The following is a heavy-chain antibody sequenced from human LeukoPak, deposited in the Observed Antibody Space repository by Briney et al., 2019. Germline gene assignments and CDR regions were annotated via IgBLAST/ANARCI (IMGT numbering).Heavy chain of an antibody. Sequence: SVKVSCRASGGTFSSYAISWVRQAPGQGLEWMGGIIPIFGTANYAQKFQGRVTITADESTSTAYMELSSLRSEDTAVYYCARGPEQWLVGGFQHWGQGTLVTVSS. CDR2: IIPIFGTA. CDR1: GGTFSSYA. D-gene: IGHD6-19*01. V-gene: IGHV1-69*13. CDR3: ARGPEQWLVGGFQH. J-gene: IGHJ1*01.